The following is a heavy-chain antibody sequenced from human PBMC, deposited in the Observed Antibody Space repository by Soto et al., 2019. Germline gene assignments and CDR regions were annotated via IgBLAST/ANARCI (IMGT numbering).Heavy chain of an antibody. D-gene: IGHD3-16*02. J-gene: IGHJ4*02. CDR1: GASISSPSYY. Sequence: SETLSLTCTVSGASISSPSYYWGWIRQSPGKGLEWIGSIYYSGTTYYNPSLKSRLSLSVDTSNMQFSLRLASVTAADTATYYCARGQYFGAITFEGLDVKEPNFDYWDQGTRVTVSS. CDR3: ARGQYFGAITFEGLDVKEPNFDY. V-gene: IGHV4-39*01. CDR2: IYYSGTT.